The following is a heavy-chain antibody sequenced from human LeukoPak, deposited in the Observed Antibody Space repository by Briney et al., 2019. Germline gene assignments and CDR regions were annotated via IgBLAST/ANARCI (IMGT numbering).Heavy chain of an antibody. CDR1: GFTFSSYA. CDR2: ISGSGGST. D-gene: IGHD2-2*01. V-gene: IGHV3-23*01. CDR3: AKDREYQLLPGNWFDP. Sequence: GGSLRLSCAASGFTFSSYAMSWVRQAPGKGLEWVSAISGSGGSTYYADSVRGRFTISRDNSKNTLDLQMNSLRAEDTAVYYCAKDREYQLLPGNWFDPWGQGTLVTVSS. J-gene: IGHJ5*02.